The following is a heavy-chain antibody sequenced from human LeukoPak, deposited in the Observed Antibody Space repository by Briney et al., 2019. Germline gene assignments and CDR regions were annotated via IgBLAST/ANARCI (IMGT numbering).Heavy chain of an antibody. CDR3: ARRSAPATTMDV. J-gene: IGHJ6*03. CDR2: IYHSGST. D-gene: IGHD2-2*01. V-gene: IGHV4-38-2*01. CDR1: GYSISSGYY. Sequence: SETLSLTCAVSGYSISSGYYWGWIRQPPGKGLEWIGSIYHSGSTYYNPSLKSRVTISVDTSKNQFSLKPSSVTAADTAVYYCARRSAPATTMDVWGKGTTVTVSS.